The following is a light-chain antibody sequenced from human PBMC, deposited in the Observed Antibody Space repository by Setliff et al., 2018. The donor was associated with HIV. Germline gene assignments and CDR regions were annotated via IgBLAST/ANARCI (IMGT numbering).Light chain of an antibody. J-gene: IGLJ1*01. CDR1: SSDVGGYNY. Sequence: QSVLTQPASVSGSPGQSITISRTGTSSDVGGYNYVSWYKQYPGEAPKLIIFDHTKRPSGVSDRFSASKSGNTASLTISGLQAEDEADYYCSSYTSSSTYVFGLGTKVTVL. CDR3: SSYTSSSTYV. CDR2: DHT. V-gene: IGLV2-14*03.